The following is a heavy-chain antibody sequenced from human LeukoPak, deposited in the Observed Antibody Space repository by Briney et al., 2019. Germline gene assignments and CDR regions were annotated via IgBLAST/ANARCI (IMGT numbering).Heavy chain of an antibody. CDR3: ARHQPGDIVVVPFDY. J-gene: IGHJ4*02. Sequence: PSETLSLPCAVSGYSISSGYYWGWLRQPPGKGLEWIGSIYHSGSTYYNPSLKSRVTISVDTSKNQFSLKLSSVTAADTAVYYCARHQPGDIVVVPFDYWGQGTLVTVSS. CDR1: GYSISSGYY. V-gene: IGHV4-38-2*01. CDR2: IYHSGST. D-gene: IGHD2-2*01.